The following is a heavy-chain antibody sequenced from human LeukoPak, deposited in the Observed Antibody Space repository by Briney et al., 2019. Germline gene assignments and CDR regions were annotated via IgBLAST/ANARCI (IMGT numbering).Heavy chain of an antibody. CDR1: GGTFSSYA. CDR2: IIPIFGTA. Sequence: VASVKVSCKASGGTFSSYAISWVRQAPGQGLEWMGGIIPIFGTANYAQKFQGRVTITADESTSTAYMELSSLRSEDTAVYYCARGWLRSHDAFDIWGQGIMVTVSS. CDR3: ARGWLRSHDAFDI. D-gene: IGHD5-12*01. J-gene: IGHJ3*02. V-gene: IGHV1-69*13.